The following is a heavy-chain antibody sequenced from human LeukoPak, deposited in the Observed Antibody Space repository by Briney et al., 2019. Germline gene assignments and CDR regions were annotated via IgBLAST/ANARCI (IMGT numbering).Heavy chain of an antibody. J-gene: IGHJ5*02. CDR2: IRYDGNNK. Sequence: PGGSLRLSCGASGFTFSNYGMLWVRQAPGKGLAWVAFIRYDGNNKLYADSMKGRFTISRDNSKNTLYLHINSLRAEDTAVYYCARDYRRYCSGGSCYWFDPWGQGTLVTVSS. D-gene: IGHD2-15*01. CDR3: ARDYRRYCSGGSCYWFDP. CDR1: GFTFSNYG. V-gene: IGHV3-30*02.